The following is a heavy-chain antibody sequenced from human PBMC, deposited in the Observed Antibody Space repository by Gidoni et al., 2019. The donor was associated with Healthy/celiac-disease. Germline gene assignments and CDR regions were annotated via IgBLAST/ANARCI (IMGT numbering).Heavy chain of an antibody. CDR1: GGSFSGYY. CDR2: INHSGST. V-gene: IGHV4-34*01. Sequence: QVQLQQWGAGLLKPSETLSLTCAVYGGSFSGYYWSWIRQPPGKGLEWIGEINHSGSTNYNPSLKSRVTISVDTSKNQFSLKLSSVTAADTAVYYCASRGRGGRKPASVYYYYGMDVWGQGTTVTVSS. CDR3: ASRGRGGRKPASVYYYYGMDV. D-gene: IGHD1-1*01. J-gene: IGHJ6*02.